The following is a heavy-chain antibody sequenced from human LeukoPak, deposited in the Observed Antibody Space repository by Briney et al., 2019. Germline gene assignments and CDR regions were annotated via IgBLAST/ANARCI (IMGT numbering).Heavy chain of an antibody. CDR2: INPNSGGT. CDR3: AREALGSFDY. D-gene: IGHD7-27*01. V-gene: IGHV1-2*02. Sequence: GASVKVSCKASGYTFTGYYMHWVRQAPGQGLEWMGWINPNSGGTNYAQKFQGRVTMTRDTSTSTAYMELRSLRSDDTAVYYCAREALGSFDYWGQGTLVTVSS. J-gene: IGHJ4*02. CDR1: GYTFTGYY.